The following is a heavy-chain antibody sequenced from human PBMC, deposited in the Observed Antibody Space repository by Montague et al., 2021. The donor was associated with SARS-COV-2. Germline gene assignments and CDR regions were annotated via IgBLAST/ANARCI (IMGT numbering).Heavy chain of an antibody. CDR3: ARKDIALGYGVDA. J-gene: IGHJ6*02. V-gene: IGHV4-31*03. Sequence: TLSLTCSVSGGSMNSALYYWSWIRQRPGKGLEWIAYINSSGRTNYNSSLRSRLSISLDASNSQFSLKLSSVTAADTAVYYCARKDIALGYGVDAWGQGTTVTVSS. CDR2: INSSGRT. CDR1: GGSMNSALYY. D-gene: IGHD5-12*01.